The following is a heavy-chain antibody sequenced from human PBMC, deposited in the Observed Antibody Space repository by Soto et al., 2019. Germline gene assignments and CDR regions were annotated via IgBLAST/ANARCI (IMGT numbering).Heavy chain of an antibody. Sequence: PGGSLRLSCVASRLSSSSSTMNWVRQGPGKGLEWVSYIGIGSSTTYYADSVKGRFTISRDNSKKTLYLQMNSLRPEDTALYYYAKDEYYYSRSGYYIFYSWGQGTLVTVSS. CDR3: AKDEYYYSRSGYYIFYS. CDR2: IGIGSSTT. D-gene: IGHD3-22*01. J-gene: IGHJ4*02. V-gene: IGHV3-48*01. CDR1: RLSSSSST.